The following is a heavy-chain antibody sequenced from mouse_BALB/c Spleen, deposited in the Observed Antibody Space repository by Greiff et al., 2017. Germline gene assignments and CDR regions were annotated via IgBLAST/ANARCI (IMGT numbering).Heavy chain of an antibody. V-gene: IGHV1-15*01. D-gene: IGHD1-1*01. Sequence: VQRVESGAELVRPGASVTLSCKASGYTFTDYEMHWVKQTPVHGLEWIGAIDPETGGTAYNQKFKGKATLTADKSSSTAYMELRSLTSEDSAVYYCTRSGPNYYGSSAFAYWGQGTLVTVSA. J-gene: IGHJ3*01. CDR2: IDPETGGT. CDR1: GYTFTDYE. CDR3: TRSGPNYYGSSAFAY.